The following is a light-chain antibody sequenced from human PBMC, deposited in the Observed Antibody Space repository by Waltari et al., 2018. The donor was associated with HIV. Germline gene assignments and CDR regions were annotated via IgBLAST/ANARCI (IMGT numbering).Light chain of an antibody. CDR3: QQYNYWPPET. V-gene: IGKV3D-15*01. CDR2: DAS. Sequence: IVMTQSPATLSVSPGETATLSCRASQSVSYNVAWYQQKPGQAPRLLIYDASSRASGFPARVSGSGSGTEFTLTISSLQSEDFASYYCQQYNYWPPETFGQGTKLEMK. J-gene: IGKJ2*01. CDR1: QSVSYN.